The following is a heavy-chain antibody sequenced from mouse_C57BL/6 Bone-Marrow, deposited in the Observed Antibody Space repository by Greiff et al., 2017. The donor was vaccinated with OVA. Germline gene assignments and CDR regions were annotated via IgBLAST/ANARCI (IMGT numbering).Heavy chain of an antibody. CDR2: IYPSDSET. J-gene: IGHJ4*01. CDR1: GYTFTSYW. Sequence: QVQLQQPGAELVRPGSSVKLSCKASGYTFTSYWMDWVKQRPGQGLEWIGNIYPSDSETHYNQKFKDKATLTVDKSSSTAYMQLSSLTSEDSAVYYCARGPSYAKDYWGQGTSVTVSS. CDR3: ARGPSYAKDY. V-gene: IGHV1-61*01.